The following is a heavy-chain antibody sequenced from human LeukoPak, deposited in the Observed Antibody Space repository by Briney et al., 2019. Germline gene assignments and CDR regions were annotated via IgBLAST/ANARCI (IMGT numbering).Heavy chain of an antibody. CDR1: GFNVTDYY. V-gene: IGHV3-11*06. Sequence: GGSLRLSCAVSGFNVTDYYMSWIRQAPGKGLEWVSSISSSSSYIYYADSVKGRFTISRDNAKNSLYLQMNSLRAEDTAVYYCAREARRSPNDYWGQGTLVTVSS. CDR2: ISSSSSYI. CDR3: AREARRSPNDY. D-gene: IGHD6-6*01. J-gene: IGHJ4*02.